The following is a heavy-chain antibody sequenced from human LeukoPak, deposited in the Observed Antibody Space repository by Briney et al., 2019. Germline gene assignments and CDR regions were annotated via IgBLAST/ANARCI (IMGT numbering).Heavy chain of an antibody. CDR1: GFIFNKNW. D-gene: IGHD4-17*01. Sequence: GGYLRLSCAASGFIFNKNWMSWVRQAPGKGLEWVANINEDGSEKNYVNSVKGRFTISRDNAKTSLYLQMNSLRVEDTAVYYCVPEPEYGESGGGQGALVTVSS. V-gene: IGHV3-7*01. CDR2: INEDGSEK. CDR3: VPEPEYGESG. J-gene: IGHJ4*02.